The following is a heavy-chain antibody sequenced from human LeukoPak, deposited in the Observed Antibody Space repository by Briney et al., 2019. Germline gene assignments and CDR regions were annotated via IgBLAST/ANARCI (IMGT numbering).Heavy chain of an antibody. Sequence: GGSLRLSCAASGFTFSTYRMNWVRQAPGKGLEWVSSISSSSSYIYYADSVKGRFTISRDNAKNSLYLQMNSLRAEDTAVYYCARDRSDRLAVAGTSAFDYWGQGTLVTVSS. CDR2: ISSSSSYI. J-gene: IGHJ4*02. CDR3: ARDRSDRLAVAGTSAFDY. V-gene: IGHV3-21*01. CDR1: GFTFSTYR. D-gene: IGHD6-19*01.